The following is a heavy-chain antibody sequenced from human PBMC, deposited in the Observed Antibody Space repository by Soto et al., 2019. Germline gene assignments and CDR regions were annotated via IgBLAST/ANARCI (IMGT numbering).Heavy chain of an antibody. CDR1: GGSISSGGYY. D-gene: IGHD1-7*01. CDR3: ARDRELTGTTLMDV. CDR2: IYYSGST. J-gene: IGHJ6*04. V-gene: IGHV4-31*03. Sequence: SETLSLTCTVSGGSISSGGYYWSWIRQHPGKGLEWIGYIYYSGSTYYNPSLKSRVTISVDTSKNQFSLKLSSVTAADTAVYYCARDRELTGTTLMDVWGKGTTVTVSS.